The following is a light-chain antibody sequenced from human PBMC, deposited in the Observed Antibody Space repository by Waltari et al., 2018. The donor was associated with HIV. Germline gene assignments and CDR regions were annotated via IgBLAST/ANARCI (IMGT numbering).Light chain of an antibody. CDR2: SNN. V-gene: IGLV1-44*01. Sequence: QSVLTQSPSASGTPGQRVIISCSGSSSNIGSNSVNWYQQLPGTAPKLLLYSNNERPSGVPDRFSGSKSGTSASLAIIGLQSEDEADYHCAAWDDSLNGPVFGGGTKLTVL. CDR1: SSNIGSNS. CDR3: AAWDDSLNGPV. J-gene: IGLJ2*01.